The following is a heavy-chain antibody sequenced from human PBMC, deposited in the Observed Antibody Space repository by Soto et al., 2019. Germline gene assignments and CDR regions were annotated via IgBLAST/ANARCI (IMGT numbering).Heavy chain of an antibody. CDR2: IYYSGST. Sequence: LSLTCTVSGGSISSGGYYWSWIRQHPGKGLEWIGYIYYSGSTYYNPSLKSRVTISVDTSKNQFSLKLSSVTAADTAVYYCARDGRIVVVPAAPPLLRGMDVWGQGTTVTVSS. D-gene: IGHD2-2*01. CDR3: ARDGRIVVVPAAPPLLRGMDV. V-gene: IGHV4-31*03. J-gene: IGHJ6*02. CDR1: GGSISSGGYY.